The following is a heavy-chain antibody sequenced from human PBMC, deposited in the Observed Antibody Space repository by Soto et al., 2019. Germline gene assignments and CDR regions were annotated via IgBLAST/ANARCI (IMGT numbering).Heavy chain of an antibody. CDR2: ISGTSYYT. J-gene: IGHJ3*02. CDR3: ARAKTSGRDDAFDI. Sequence: QVQLVESGGGLVEPGGSLRLSCAASGFTFSDYYMSWIRQAPGKRLEWVSYISGTSYYTNYADSVKGRFIISRDNAKNSLYLQMKSLRAEDTAVYFCARAKTSGRDDAFDIWGQGTVLTVSS. CDR1: GFTFSDYY. V-gene: IGHV3-11*05.